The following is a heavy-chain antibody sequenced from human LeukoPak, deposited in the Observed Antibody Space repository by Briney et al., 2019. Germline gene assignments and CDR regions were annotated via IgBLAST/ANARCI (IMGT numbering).Heavy chain of an antibody. D-gene: IGHD3-9*01. CDR1: GGSISSYY. V-gene: IGHV4-59*01. J-gene: IGHJ5*02. Sequence: SETLSLTCTVSGGSISSYYWSWIRQPPGKGLEWIGYIYYSGSTNYNPSLKSRVTISVDTSKNQFSLKLSSVTAADTAAYYCARTTGSRGFDPWGQGTLVTVSS. CDR2: IYYSGST. CDR3: ARTTGSRGFDP.